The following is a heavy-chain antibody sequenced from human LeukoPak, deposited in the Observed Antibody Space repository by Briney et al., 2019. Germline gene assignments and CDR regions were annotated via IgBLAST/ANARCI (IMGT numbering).Heavy chain of an antibody. CDR1: GFTFSSYW. J-gene: IGHJ4*02. Sequence: GGSLRLSCAASGFTFSSYWMHWARQAPGRGLVWVSRINSDGSSTTYADSVKGRFTIARDNAKNTLYLQMNSLRPEDTAVYYCARDVDYHVTSECFDYWGQGTLVTVSS. D-gene: IGHD3-10*01. CDR3: ARDVDYHVTSECFDY. V-gene: IGHV3-74*03. CDR2: INSDGSST.